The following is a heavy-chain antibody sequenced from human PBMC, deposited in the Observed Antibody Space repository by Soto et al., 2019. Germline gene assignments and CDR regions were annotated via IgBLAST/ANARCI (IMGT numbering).Heavy chain of an antibody. CDR1: GGSFSGYY. J-gene: IGHJ4*02. V-gene: IGHV4-34*01. D-gene: IGHD6-13*01. CDR3: PRERIAPAGTGGYFDY. CDR2: INHSGST. Sequence: SETLSLTCAVYGGSFSGYYWSWIRQPPGKGLEWIGEINHSGSTNYNPSLKSRVTISVDTSKNQFSLKLSSVTAADTAVYYCPRERIAPAGTGGYFDYWGQGTLLTVSS.